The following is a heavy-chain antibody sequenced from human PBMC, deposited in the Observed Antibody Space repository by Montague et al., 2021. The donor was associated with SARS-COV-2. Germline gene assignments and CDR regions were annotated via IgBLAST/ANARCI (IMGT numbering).Heavy chain of an antibody. CDR2: ISGRGSYT. V-gene: IGHV3-11*03. J-gene: IGHJ4*02. D-gene: IGHD1-14*01. CDR3: ARLVGVESNRRDYFNY. CDR1: GFTFSDYY. Sequence: LSLSLSASGFTFSDYYMSWIRQAPGKGLEWVSYISGRGSYTDYADSVKGRFTISRDNARKSLYLEMNSLRAEDTAVYYCARLVGVESNRRDYFNYWGQGTLVTVSS.